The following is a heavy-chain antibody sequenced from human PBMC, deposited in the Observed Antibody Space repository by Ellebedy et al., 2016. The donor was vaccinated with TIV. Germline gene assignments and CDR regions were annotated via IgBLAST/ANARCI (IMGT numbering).Heavy chain of an antibody. CDR2: IWHDGSHS. CDR3: ASELVGTTDFDY. J-gene: IGHJ4*02. Sequence: GESLKISCAASGFTFSIYGMHWVRQAPGKGLEWVGIIWHDGSHSYYADSVKRRFTISNDNSKNTVDLQMNSLRADDTAVYYSASELVGTTDFDYWGQGTLVTVSS. V-gene: IGHV3-33*01. CDR1: GFTFSIYG. D-gene: IGHD1-26*01.